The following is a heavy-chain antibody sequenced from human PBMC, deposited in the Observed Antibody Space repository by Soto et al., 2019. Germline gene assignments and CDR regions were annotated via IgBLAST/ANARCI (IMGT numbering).Heavy chain of an antibody. V-gene: IGHV1-3*01. CDR3: ARDYYGSGSYLYVY. CDR2: INAGNGNT. CDR1: GYTFTGYY. Sequence: ASVKVSCKASGYTFTGYYMHWVRQAPGQRLEWMGWINAGNGNTKYSQKFQGRVTITRDTSASTAYMELSSLRSEDTAVYYCARDYYGSGSYLYVYWGQGTLVTVSS. D-gene: IGHD3-10*01. J-gene: IGHJ4*02.